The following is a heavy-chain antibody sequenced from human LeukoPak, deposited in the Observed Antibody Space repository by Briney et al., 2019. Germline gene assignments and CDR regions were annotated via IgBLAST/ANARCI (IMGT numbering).Heavy chain of an antibody. J-gene: IGHJ5*02. CDR3: ATSGGSYWS. CDR1: GFIFSSYW. V-gene: IGHV3-7*03. Sequence: PGGSLRLSCAVSGFIFSSYWMAWVRQAPGKGLEWVANIKEDGSDKNYVDSVKGRFTISRDNAENTLYLQMNSLRAEDTAVYYCATSGGSYWSWGQGTLVTVSS. D-gene: IGHD1-26*01. CDR2: IKEDGSDK.